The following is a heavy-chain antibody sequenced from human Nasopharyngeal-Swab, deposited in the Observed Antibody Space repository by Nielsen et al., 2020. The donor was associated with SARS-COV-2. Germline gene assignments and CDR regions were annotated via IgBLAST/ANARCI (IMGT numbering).Heavy chain of an antibody. V-gene: IGHV4-39*01. CDR1: GGSISSSSYY. CDR3: CSYFYYCCAYSYWFDP. D-gene: IGHD3-22*01. Sequence: SETLSLTCTVSGGSISSSSYYWGWIRQPPGKGLEWIGSIYYSGSTYYNPSLKSRVTISVDTSKNQFSVKLSSVTAADTAVSYSCSYFYYCCAYSYWFDPWGQGTLVTVSS. CDR2: IYYSGST. J-gene: IGHJ5*02.